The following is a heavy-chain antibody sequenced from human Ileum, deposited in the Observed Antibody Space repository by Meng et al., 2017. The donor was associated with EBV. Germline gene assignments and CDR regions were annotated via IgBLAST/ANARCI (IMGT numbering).Heavy chain of an antibody. J-gene: IGHJ4*02. CDR1: GDYISKSGYY. CDR2: ICRSGGS. Sequence: QGQVSWAGAGVVKPSSTECVTWSDSGDYISKSGYYWNWIRGSPGEGLGWIASICRSGGSYLDPSLKSRVSLSLDTSKNQFSLKLSSVTAADTALYYCARDPAYPRGLFDSWGQGILVTVSS. V-gene: IGHV4-38-2*02. D-gene: IGHD3-10*01. CDR3: ARDPAYPRGLFDS.